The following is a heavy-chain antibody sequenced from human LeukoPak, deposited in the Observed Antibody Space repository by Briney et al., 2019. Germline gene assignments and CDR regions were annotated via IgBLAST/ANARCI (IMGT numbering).Heavy chain of an antibody. CDR3: ARQYCSGGSCYWYFDL. Sequence: SETLSLTCTVSGGSISSYYSSWIRQPPGKGLEWIGYIYYSGSTNYNPSLKSRVTISVDTSKNQFSLKLSSVTAADTAVYYCARQYCSGGSCYWYFDLWGRGTLVTVSS. CDR1: GGSISSYY. CDR2: IYYSGST. D-gene: IGHD2-15*01. V-gene: IGHV4-59*01. J-gene: IGHJ2*01.